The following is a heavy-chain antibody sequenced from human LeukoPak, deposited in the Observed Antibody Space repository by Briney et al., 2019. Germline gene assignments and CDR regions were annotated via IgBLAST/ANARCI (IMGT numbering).Heavy chain of an antibody. CDR3: ARHNYGGNSLYWYFDL. V-gene: IGHV5-51*01. D-gene: IGHD4-23*01. J-gene: IGHJ2*01. CDR1: GYSFTSYW. Sequence: GESLKISCKGSGYSFTSYWIGWVRQMPGKGLEWMGIIYPGDSDTRYSPSFQGQVTISADKFITTAYLQWSSLKASDTAMYYCARHNYGGNSLYWYFDLWGRGTLVTVSS. CDR2: IYPGDSDT.